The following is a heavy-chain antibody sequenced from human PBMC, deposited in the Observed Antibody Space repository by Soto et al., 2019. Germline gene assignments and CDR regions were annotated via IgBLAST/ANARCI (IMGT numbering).Heavy chain of an antibody. CDR3: VRDLYSGSYYFDL. CDR2: LNGDGSTI. J-gene: IGHJ4*02. CDR1: GFTFNTYW. Sequence: PGGSLRLSCAASGFTFNTYWMHWVRQAPGKGLMWVSRLNGDGSTIDYADSVKGRFTMSRDNARSTLYLQMHSLRAEDTAVYYCVRDLYSGSYYFDLWGQGALVTVSS. V-gene: IGHV3-74*01. D-gene: IGHD1-26*01.